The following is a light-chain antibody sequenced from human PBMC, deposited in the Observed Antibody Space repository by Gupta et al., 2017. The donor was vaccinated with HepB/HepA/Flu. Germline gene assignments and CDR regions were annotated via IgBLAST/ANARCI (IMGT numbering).Light chain of an antibody. V-gene: IGLV2-11*01. CDR1: SSDDGGDNY. CDR3: GACAGSDTLVV. Sequence: QSDLTQPPSVSVSPGPSVTIPCTGSSSDDGGDNYVSWYQQLPGKAPKLMIYDVSQRPSGVPDRFSGSKSGNTASLTITGLQAEDEADYDCGACAGSDTLVVFGGGTKLTVL. CDR2: DVS. J-gene: IGLJ2*01.